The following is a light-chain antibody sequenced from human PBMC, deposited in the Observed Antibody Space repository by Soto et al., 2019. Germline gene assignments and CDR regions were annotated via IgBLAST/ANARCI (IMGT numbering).Light chain of an antibody. CDR3: QQSYSTPPT. CDR2: GAS. J-gene: IGKJ5*01. Sequence: EIVMTQSPATLSVSPGEGATLSCRASQSVRTKLAWYQQKAGQAPRLLIYGASTRATGVSDRFSGSGSGTEYTLTISSLQSEDFATYYCQQSYSTPPTFGQGTRLEIK. CDR1: QSVRTK. V-gene: IGKV3-15*01.